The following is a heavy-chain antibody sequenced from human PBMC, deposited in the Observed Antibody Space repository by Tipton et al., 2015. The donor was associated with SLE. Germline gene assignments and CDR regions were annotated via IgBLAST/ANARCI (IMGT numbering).Heavy chain of an antibody. CDR1: GDSITNYY. CDR3: AKDGGTTNAFDI. J-gene: IGHJ3*02. D-gene: IGHD3-16*01. V-gene: IGHV4-4*07. Sequence: TLSLTCSVSGDSITNYYLSWIRQPAGEGLEWIGRIYTSGSGSTNYNPSLKSRVTISEDTSKNQISLKLSSVTAADTAVYYCAKDGGTTNAFDIWGQGTMVTVSS. CDR2: IYTSGSGST.